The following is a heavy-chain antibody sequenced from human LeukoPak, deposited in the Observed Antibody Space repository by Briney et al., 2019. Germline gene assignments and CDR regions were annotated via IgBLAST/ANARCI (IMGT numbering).Heavy chain of an antibody. J-gene: IGHJ4*02. Sequence: SGTLSLTCTVSGGTISSHYWSWIRQPPGKGLEWIWYIYYSGSTNNNPSPKSRVTISADPSKNQFSLQLSTGTAAYTAVYYYARVIDTAIVYYFHYWGQGTLVTLSS. V-gene: IGHV4-59*11. CDR1: GGTISSHY. D-gene: IGHD5-18*01. CDR3: ARVIDTAIVYYFHY. CDR2: IYYSGST.